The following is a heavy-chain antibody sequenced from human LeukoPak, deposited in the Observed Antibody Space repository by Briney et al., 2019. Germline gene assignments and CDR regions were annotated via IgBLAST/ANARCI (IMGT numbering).Heavy chain of an antibody. V-gene: IGHV4-59*12. CDR3: ARVEDSGYDYRGRFDP. CDR1: GASISNYH. D-gene: IGHD5-12*01. CDR2: IYYTGST. J-gene: IGHJ5*02. Sequence: SETLSLTCTVSGASISNYHWSWIRQPPGKGLEWIGYIYYTGSTNYNPSLKSRVTISVDTSKNQFSLKLSSVTAADTAVYYCARVEDSGYDYRGRFDPWGQGTLVTVSS.